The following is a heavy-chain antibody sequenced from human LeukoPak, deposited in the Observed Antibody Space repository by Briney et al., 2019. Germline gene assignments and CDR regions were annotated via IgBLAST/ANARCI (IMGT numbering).Heavy chain of an antibody. J-gene: IGHJ4*02. CDR3: ARAPVEWELHYFDY. D-gene: IGHD1-26*01. CDR2: ISSSSSYI. Sequence: GGSLRLSCAASGFTFSSYSMNWVRQAPGKGLEWVSSISSSSSYIYYADSVKGRFTISRDNAKNSLYLQMMRLRAADAAVYYCARAPVEWELHYFDYWGQGTLVTVSS. V-gene: IGHV3-21*01. CDR1: GFTFSSYS.